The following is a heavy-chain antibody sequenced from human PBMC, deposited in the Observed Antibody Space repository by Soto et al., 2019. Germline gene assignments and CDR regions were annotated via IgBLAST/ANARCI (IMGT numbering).Heavy chain of an antibody. CDR3: ARQIGDDPFDI. V-gene: IGHV4-4*09. CDR2: IYRTGST. Sequence: SETLSLTCTVSGGSISTYYWNWIRQSPGKGLEWIGYIYRTGSTHYNPSLNSRAAISLGTSRNQFSLQLNSVTAADTAVYFCARQIGDDPFDIWGQGTMVTVSS. D-gene: IGHD3-3*01. CDR1: GGSISTYY. J-gene: IGHJ3*02.